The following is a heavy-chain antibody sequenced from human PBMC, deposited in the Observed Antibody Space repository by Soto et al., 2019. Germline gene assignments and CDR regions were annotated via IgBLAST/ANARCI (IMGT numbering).Heavy chain of an antibody. Sequence: GESLKISCKGSGYSFTSYWIGWVRQMPGKGLEWMGIIYPGDSDTRYSPSFQGQVTISADKSISTAYLQWSSLKASDTAMYYCARPGYYDSSGYLPDAFDIWGQGTMVTVSS. V-gene: IGHV5-51*01. J-gene: IGHJ3*02. CDR3: ARPGYYDSSGYLPDAFDI. CDR1: GYSFTSYW. D-gene: IGHD3-22*01. CDR2: IYPGDSDT.